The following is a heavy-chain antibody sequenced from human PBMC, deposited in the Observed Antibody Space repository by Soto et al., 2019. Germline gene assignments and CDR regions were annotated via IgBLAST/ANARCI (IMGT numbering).Heavy chain of an antibody. CDR3: ARGGYRGYYYYYYMDV. V-gene: IGHV3-48*01. CDR2: ISSSSTI. CDR1: GFTFSSYS. Sequence: PGGSLRLSCAASGFTFSSYSMNWVRQAPGKGLEWVSYISSSSTIYYADSVKGRFTISRDNAKNSLYLQMNSLRAEDTAVYYCARGGYRGYYYYYYMDVWGKGTTVTVSS. J-gene: IGHJ6*03. D-gene: IGHD3-16*02.